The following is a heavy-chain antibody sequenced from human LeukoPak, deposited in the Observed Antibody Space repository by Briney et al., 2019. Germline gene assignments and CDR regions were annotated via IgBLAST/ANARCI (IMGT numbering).Heavy chain of an antibody. CDR3: ASGAYYYDSNGYYYAGY. CDR1: GFTFSSYW. J-gene: IGHJ4*02. Sequence: GGSLRLSCAASGFTFSSYWMHWVRQAPGKGLVWVSRINSDGSSTSYADSVKGRFTISRDNAKNTLYLQMNSLRAEDTAVYYCASGAYYYDSNGYYYAGYWGQGTLVTVSS. D-gene: IGHD3-22*01. V-gene: IGHV3-74*01. CDR2: INSDGSST.